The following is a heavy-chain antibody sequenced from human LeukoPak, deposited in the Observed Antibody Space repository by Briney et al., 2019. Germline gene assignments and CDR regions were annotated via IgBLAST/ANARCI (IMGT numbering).Heavy chain of an antibody. V-gene: IGHV1-18*04. CDR1: GYTFTSYG. J-gene: IGHJ5*02. CDR3: ARAPMVRGVAHYNWFDP. Sequence: ASVKVSCKASGYTFTSYGISWVRQAPGQGLEWMGWISAYNGNTNYAQKLQGRVTMTTDTSTSTAYMELRSLRSDDTAVYNCARAPMVRGVAHYNWFDPWGQGTLVTVSS. D-gene: IGHD3-10*01. CDR2: ISAYNGNT.